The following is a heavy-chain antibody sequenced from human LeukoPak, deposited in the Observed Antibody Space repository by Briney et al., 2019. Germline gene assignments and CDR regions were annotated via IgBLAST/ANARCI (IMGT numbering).Heavy chain of an antibody. CDR3: AKEFRSQTFDY. V-gene: IGHV3-23*01. CDR1: GFTFSNYA. CDR2: ISDNGGHST. J-gene: IGHJ4*02. Sequence: PGGSLRLSCAASGFTFSNYAMSWVRQAPGKGLEWVSAISDNGGHSTYYADSVKGRFTISRDDSKNTLYLQMNGLRAEDTAVYYCAKEFRSQTFDYWGQGTLVTVSS.